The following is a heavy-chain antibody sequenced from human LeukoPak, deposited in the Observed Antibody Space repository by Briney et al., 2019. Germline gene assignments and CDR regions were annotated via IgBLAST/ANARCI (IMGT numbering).Heavy chain of an antibody. Sequence: GASVKVSCKASGYTFTGYYMHWVRQAPGRGLEWMGWINPKSGGTNYAQKFQGRVTMTRDTSISTAYMELSRLRSDDTAVYYCAKGYDYRSGAGSFDYWGQGTLVTVSS. J-gene: IGHJ4*02. CDR3: AKGYDYRSGAGSFDY. D-gene: IGHD3-10*01. CDR1: GYTFTGYY. V-gene: IGHV1-2*02. CDR2: INPKSGGT.